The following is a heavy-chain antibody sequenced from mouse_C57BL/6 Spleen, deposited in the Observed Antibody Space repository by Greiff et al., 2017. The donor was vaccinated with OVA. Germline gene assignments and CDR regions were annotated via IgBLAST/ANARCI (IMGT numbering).Heavy chain of an antibody. Sequence: VQLQQSGAELVRPGTSVKMSCKASGYTFTNYWIGWAKQRPGHGLEWIGDIYPGGGYTNYNEKFKGKATLTADKSSSTAYMQFSSLTSEDSAIYYCARREDGYYVGFAYWGQGTLVTVSA. CDR3: ARREDGYYVGFAY. CDR2: IYPGGGYT. D-gene: IGHD2-3*01. CDR1: GYTFTNYW. J-gene: IGHJ3*01. V-gene: IGHV1-63*01.